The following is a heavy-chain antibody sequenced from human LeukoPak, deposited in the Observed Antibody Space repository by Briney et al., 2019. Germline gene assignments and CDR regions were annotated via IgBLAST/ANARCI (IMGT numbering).Heavy chain of an antibody. V-gene: IGHV1-2*02. CDR2: INPNSGGT. D-gene: IGHD5-24*01. J-gene: IGHJ4*02. CDR1: GYTFTGYY. Sequence: ASVKVSCKASGYTFTGYYMHWVRQAPGQGLEWMGWINPNSGGTNYAQKFQGRVTMTRDTSISTANMELSRLRSDDTAVYYCARPSEPDGYSFDYWGQGTLVTVSS. CDR3: ARPSEPDGYSFDY.